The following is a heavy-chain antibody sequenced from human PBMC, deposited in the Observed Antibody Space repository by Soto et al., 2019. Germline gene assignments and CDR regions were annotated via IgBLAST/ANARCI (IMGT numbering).Heavy chain of an antibody. D-gene: IGHD6-13*01. CDR3: TRDASRDSSARGWFDP. CDR1: GFTFRSFT. J-gene: IGHJ5*02. Sequence: GGSLRLSCASSGFTFRSFTMNWVRQAPGKGLEWVSTISSNSAYIYYTDALRGRFTISRDNAKNSLHLQMNSLRAEDTAVYYCTRDASRDSSARGWFDPWGPGTLVTVYS. V-gene: IGHV3-21*01. CDR2: ISSNSAYI.